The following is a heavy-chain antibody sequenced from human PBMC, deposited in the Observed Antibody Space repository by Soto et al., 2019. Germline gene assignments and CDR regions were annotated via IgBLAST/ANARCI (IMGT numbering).Heavy chain of an antibody. D-gene: IGHD2-8*01. CDR2: ISYDGSNK. CDR3: ARGPICTHDVCYPGGSWLFDY. J-gene: IGHJ4*02. V-gene: IGHV3-30-3*01. Sequence: QVQLVESGGGVVQPGRSLRLSCAASGFTFSTYAIYWVRQAPGKGLEWVAVISYDGSNKYYADSVKGRFTISRDNSKNTLFLQMNSLRPEDTAVYYCARGPICTHDVCYPGGSWLFDYWGQGTLVTVSS. CDR1: GFTFSTYA.